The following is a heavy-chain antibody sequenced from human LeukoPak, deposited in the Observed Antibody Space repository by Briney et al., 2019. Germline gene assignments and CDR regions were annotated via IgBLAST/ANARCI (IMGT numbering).Heavy chain of an antibody. CDR2: IYSGGST. J-gene: IGHJ4*02. D-gene: IGHD3/OR15-3a*01. CDR3: ARAFRRGLVLDY. CDR1: GFTVSSNY. V-gene: IGHV3-66*01. Sequence: GGSLRLSCAASGFTVSSNYTSWVRQAPGKGLEWVSVIYSGGSTYYADSVKGRFTISRDNSKNTLYLQMNSLRAEDTAVYYCARAFRRGLVLDYWGQGTLVTVSS.